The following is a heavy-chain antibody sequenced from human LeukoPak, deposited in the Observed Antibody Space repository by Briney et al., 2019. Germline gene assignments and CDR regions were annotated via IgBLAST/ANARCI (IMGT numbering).Heavy chain of an antibody. CDR1: GYTFTSYD. D-gene: IGHD4-11*01. J-gene: IGHJ6*02. Sequence: ASVKVSCKASGYTFTSYDINWVRQATGQGLEWMGWMNPNSGNTGYAQKFQGRVTMTRNTSISTAYMELSSLRSEDTAVYYCARVVWEEQTKGNYENFYYYYYGMDVWGQGTTVTVSS. CDR3: ARVVWEEQTKGNYENFYYYYYGMDV. CDR2: MNPNSGNT. V-gene: IGHV1-8*01.